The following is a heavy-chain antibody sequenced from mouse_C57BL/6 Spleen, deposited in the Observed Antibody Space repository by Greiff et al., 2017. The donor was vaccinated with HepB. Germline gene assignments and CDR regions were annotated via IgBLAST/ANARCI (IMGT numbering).Heavy chain of an antibody. CDR2: IRSKSNNYAT. CDR1: GFSFNTYA. Sequence: EVHLVESGGGLVQPKGSLKLSCAASGFSFNTYAMNWVRQAPGKGLEWVARIRSKSNNYATYYADSVKDRFTISRDDSESMLYLQMNNLKTEDTAMYYCVRSSNWDVFDYWGQGTTLTVSS. CDR3: VRSSNWDVFDY. V-gene: IGHV10-1*01. J-gene: IGHJ2*01. D-gene: IGHD4-1*01.